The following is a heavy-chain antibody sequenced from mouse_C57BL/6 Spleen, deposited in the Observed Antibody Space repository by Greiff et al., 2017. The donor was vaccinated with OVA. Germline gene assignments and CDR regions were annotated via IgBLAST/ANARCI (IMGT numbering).Heavy chain of an antibody. CDR2: ISYDGSN. CDR1: GYSITSGYY. V-gene: IGHV3-6*01. Sequence: EVQLVESGPGLVKPSQSLSLTCSVPGYSITSGYYWNWIRQFPGNKLEWMGYISYDGSNNYNPSLKNRISITRDTSKNQFFLKLNSVTTEDTATYYCARGDFAYWGQGTLVTVSA. J-gene: IGHJ3*01. CDR3: ARGDFAY.